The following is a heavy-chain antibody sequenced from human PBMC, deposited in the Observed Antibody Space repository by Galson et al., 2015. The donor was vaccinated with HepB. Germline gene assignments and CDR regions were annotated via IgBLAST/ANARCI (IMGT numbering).Heavy chain of an antibody. Sequence: SVKVSCKASGFSFSNYNISWVRQAPGQGLEWMGAINPIFGVANYAQNFQGRVTITADEYSSTAYMEMSSLTYEDTAVFYCARGAGRGHSFLYPFDYWGQGTLVTVSS. CDR2: INPIFGVA. D-gene: IGHD5-12*01. CDR3: ARGAGRGHSFLYPFDY. CDR1: GFSFSNYN. J-gene: IGHJ4*02. V-gene: IGHV1-69*13.